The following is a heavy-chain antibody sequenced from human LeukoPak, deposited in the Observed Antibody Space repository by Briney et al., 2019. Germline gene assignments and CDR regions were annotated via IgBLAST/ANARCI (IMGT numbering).Heavy chain of an antibody. V-gene: IGHV4-4*07. CDR1: GGSISSYY. CDR3: ARKGISAMAGAFDI. Sequence: SETLSLTCTVSGGSISSYYWSWIRQPAGKGLEWIGRIYTTGSTNYNPPLKSRVTMSVDTSKNQFSLKLSSMTAADTAVYYCARKGISAMAGAFDIWGQGTMVTVSS. J-gene: IGHJ3*02. D-gene: IGHD2-15*01. CDR2: IYTTGST.